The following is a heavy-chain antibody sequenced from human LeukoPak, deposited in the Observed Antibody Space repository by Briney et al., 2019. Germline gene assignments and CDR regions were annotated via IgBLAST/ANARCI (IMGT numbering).Heavy chain of an antibody. J-gene: IGHJ6*03. CDR3: ARVPRYCSSTSCYGYYYYYMDV. Sequence: GASVKVSCKTSGYTFTSSDINWVRQAPGQGLEWMGWINPNSGNTGYAQKFQGRVTITRNTAIGTAYMELSSLTSEDTAVYYCARVPRYCSSTSCYGYYYYYMDVWGKGTTVTVSS. D-gene: IGHD2-2*01. V-gene: IGHV1-8*03. CDR2: INPNSGNT. CDR1: GYTFTSSD.